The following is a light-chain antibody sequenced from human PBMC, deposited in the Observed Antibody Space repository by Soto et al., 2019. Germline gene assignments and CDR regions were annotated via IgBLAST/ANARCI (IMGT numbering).Light chain of an antibody. CDR3: QQYYTTPPST. V-gene: IGKV4-1*01. CDR2: WAS. J-gene: IGKJ2*02. CDR1: QSVLYSSNNKNY. Sequence: DIVMTQSPDSLAVSLGERATINCKSSQSVLYSSNNKNYLAWYQHKPGQPPKLLIYWASTRESGVADRFSGSGSGTDFTLPINSLQAEDVAVYYCQQYYTTPPSTFGQGTKLEIK.